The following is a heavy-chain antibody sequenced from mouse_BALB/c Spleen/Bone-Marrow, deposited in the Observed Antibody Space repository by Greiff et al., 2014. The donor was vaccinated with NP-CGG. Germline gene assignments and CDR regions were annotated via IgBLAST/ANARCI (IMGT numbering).Heavy chain of an antibody. J-gene: IGHJ4*01. D-gene: IGHD4-1*01. CDR3: ANWGYYAMDN. Sequence: VQLVESGAELVRPGASVTLSCKASGYTFTDYEMHWVKQTPVHGLDWIGTLDPETGGTAYNQKFKDMATLTADKSSTTAYMELPSLQSEDSAVYYCANWGYYAMDNWGQGISVTVAS. CDR1: GYTFTDYE. CDR2: LDPETGGT. V-gene: IGHV1-15*01.